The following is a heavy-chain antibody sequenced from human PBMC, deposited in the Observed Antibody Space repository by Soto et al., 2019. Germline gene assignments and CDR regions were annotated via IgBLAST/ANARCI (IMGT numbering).Heavy chain of an antibody. CDR3: ARKERGRWLHYDY. Sequence: GTAVKVTCKDSGYTFTNFGVTWVRRAPGQGLELMGWISAYNGNTNYAQKLQGRVTMTTDTSTSTAYMELRSLRSDDTAVYYCARKERGRWLHYDYWGQGTLVTVSS. V-gene: IGHV1-18*01. CDR2: ISAYNGNT. J-gene: IGHJ4*02. D-gene: IGHD5-12*01. CDR1: GYTFTNFG.